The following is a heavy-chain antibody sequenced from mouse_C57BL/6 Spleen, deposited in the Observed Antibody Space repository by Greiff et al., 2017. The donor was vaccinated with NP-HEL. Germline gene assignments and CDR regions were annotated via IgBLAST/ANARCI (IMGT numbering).Heavy chain of an antibody. CDR1: GYTFTSYW. V-gene: IGHV1-52*01. D-gene: IGHD2-5*01. Sequence: QVQLQQPGAELVRPGSSVKLSCKASGYTFTSYWMHWVKQRPIQGLEWIGNIDPSDSETHYNQKFKDKATLTVDKSSSTDYMQLSSLTSEDSAVYYCARGNYSKGDAMDYWGQGTSVTVSS. J-gene: IGHJ4*01. CDR3: ARGNYSKGDAMDY. CDR2: IDPSDSET.